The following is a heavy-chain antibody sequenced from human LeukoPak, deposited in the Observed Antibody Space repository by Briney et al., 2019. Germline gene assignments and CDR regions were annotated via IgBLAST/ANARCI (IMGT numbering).Heavy chain of an antibody. J-gene: IGHJ4*02. V-gene: IGHV4-61*02. D-gene: IGHD1-14*01. CDR2: IYTSGTT. CDR3: ARAPTTYRTYITH. Sequence: SETLSLTCTVSGGSISSGSYSWNWIRQPAGTGLECIGRIYTSGTTNYNPSLKSRDTMSVDTSKNHFSLRLTSVTAADTAVYYCARAPTTYRTYITHWGQGALVIVSS. CDR1: GGSISSGSYS.